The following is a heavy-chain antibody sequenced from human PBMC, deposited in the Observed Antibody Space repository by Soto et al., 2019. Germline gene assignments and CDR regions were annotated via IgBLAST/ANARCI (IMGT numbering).Heavy chain of an antibody. Sequence: GGSLRLSCAASGFTFGSYGMHWVRQAPGKGLEWVAVIWYDGSNKYYADSVKGRFTISRDNSKNTLYLQMNSLRAEDTAVYYCARDTSFYDYGDYANYYYGMDAWGQGTTVTVSS. CDR3: ARDTSFYDYGDYANYYYGMDA. V-gene: IGHV3-33*01. J-gene: IGHJ6*02. D-gene: IGHD4-17*01. CDR1: GFTFGSYG. CDR2: IWYDGSNK.